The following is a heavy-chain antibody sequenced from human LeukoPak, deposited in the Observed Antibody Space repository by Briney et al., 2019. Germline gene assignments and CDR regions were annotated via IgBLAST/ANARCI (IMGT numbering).Heavy chain of an antibody. CDR1: GFTFSSYW. Sequence: GGSLRLSCAASGFTFSSYWMSWVRQAPGKGLEWVANIKQDGSEKYYVGSVKGRFTISRDNAKNSLYLQMNSLRAEDTAVYYCARGGIWSYYYYDGMDVWGQGTTVTVSS. CDR2: IKQDGSEK. CDR3: ARGGIWSYYYYDGMDV. D-gene: IGHD1-1*01. V-gene: IGHV3-7*04. J-gene: IGHJ6*02.